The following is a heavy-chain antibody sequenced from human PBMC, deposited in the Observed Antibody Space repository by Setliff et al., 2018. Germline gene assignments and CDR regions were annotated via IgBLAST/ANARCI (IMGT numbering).Heavy chain of an antibody. CDR1: GGSISRHY. J-gene: IGHJ4*02. CDR2: IYYSGST. V-gene: IGHV4-59*03. CDR3: TVYNTGSSKDHY. D-gene: IGHD2-8*02. Sequence: SETLSLTCTVSGGSISRHYWSWIRQPPGKGLEWIGSIYYSGSTNYNPSLKSRVTISVDTSKNQFSLKLSSVTAADTALYYCTVYNTGSSKDHYWGQGTPVTVSS.